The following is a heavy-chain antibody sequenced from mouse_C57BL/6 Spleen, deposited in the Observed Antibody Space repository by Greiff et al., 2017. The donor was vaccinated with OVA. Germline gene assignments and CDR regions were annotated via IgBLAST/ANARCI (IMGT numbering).Heavy chain of an antibody. CDR1: GFSLTSYG. CDR3: ARKDDYDGAWFAY. V-gene: IGHV2-2*01. Sequence: QVQLKESGPGLVQPSQSLSITCTVSGFSLTSYGVHWVRQSPGKGLEWLGVIWSGGSTDYNAAFISRLSISKDNSKSQVFFKMNSLQADDTAIDYCARKDDYDGAWFAYWGQGTLVTVSA. CDR2: IWSGGST. D-gene: IGHD2-4*01. J-gene: IGHJ3*01.